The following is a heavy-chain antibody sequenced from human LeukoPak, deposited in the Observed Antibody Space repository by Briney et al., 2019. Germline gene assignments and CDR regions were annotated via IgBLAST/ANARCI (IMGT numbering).Heavy chain of an antibody. CDR2: INPNSGGT. J-gene: IGHJ4*02. CDR1: GYPFTGYY. V-gene: IGHV1-2*02. Sequence: GASVKVSCKASGYPFTGYYMHWVRQAPGQGLEWMGWINPNSGGTNYAQKFQGRVTMTRDTSISTAYMELSRLRSDDTAVYYCARDRPRVVTSYYFDYWGQGTLVTVSS. D-gene: IGHD4-23*01. CDR3: ARDRPRVVTSYYFDY.